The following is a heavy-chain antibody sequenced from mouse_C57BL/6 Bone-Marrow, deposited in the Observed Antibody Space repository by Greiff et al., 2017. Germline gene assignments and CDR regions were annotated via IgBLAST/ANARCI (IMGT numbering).Heavy chain of an antibody. V-gene: IGHV1-4*01. Sequence: VKLMESGAELARPGASVKMSCKASGYTFTSYTMHWVKQRPGQGLEWIGYINPSSGYTKYNQKFKDKATLTADKSSSTAYMQLSSLTSEDSAVYYCARLRRRLLYYAMDYWGQGTSVTVSS. CDR2: INPSSGYT. D-gene: IGHD1-1*01. J-gene: IGHJ4*01. CDR1: GYTFTSYT. CDR3: ARLRRRLLYYAMDY.